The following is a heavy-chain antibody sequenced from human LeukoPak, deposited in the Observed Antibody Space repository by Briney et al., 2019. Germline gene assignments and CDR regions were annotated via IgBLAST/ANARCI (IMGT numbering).Heavy chain of an antibody. D-gene: IGHD5-12*01. CDR3: ARDQGDIVATAFDY. Sequence: GASVKVSCKASGYTFTSYAMHWVRQAPGQRPEWMGWINAGNGNTKYSQKFQGRVTITRDTSASTAYMELSSLRSEDTAVYYCARDQGDIVATAFDYWGQGTLVTVSS. V-gene: IGHV1-3*01. CDR2: INAGNGNT. CDR1: GYTFTSYA. J-gene: IGHJ4*02.